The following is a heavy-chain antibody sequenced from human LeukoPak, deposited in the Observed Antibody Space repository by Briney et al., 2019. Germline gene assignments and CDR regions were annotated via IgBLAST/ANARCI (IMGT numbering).Heavy chain of an antibody. V-gene: IGHV4-38-2*02. Sequence: SETLSLTCTVSGSSFSSGYYWGWIRQSPGKGLEWIGSFHHAGSTYYNPSLKSRVTISFDTSKNQFSLRLNSVTAADTAVYFCASRYAIDAFDVWGQGTLVTVSS. J-gene: IGHJ3*01. CDR1: GSSFSSGYY. CDR2: FHHAGST. CDR3: ASRYAIDAFDV. D-gene: IGHD5-12*01.